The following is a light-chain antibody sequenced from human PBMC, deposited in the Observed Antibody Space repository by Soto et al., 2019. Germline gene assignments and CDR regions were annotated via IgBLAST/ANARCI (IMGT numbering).Light chain of an antibody. CDR3: QQYGSSPPIT. CDR2: GAS. Sequence: EIVLTQSPGTLSLSPGERATLSRRSSQSVSSSSLAWYQQSPGQAPRLLIYGASSRAAGIPDRFSGSGSGTDFTLTISRLEPEDFAVYYCQQYGSSPPITFGQGTRLEIK. J-gene: IGKJ5*01. CDR1: QSVSSSS. V-gene: IGKV3-20*01.